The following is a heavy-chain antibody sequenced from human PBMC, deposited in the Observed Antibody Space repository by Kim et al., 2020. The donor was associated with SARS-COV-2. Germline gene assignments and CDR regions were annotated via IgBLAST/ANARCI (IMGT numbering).Heavy chain of an antibody. V-gene: IGHV4-59*01. CDR3: ARARDDSSGYSKYYFDY. J-gene: IGHJ4*02. D-gene: IGHD3-22*01. Sequence: LKSRVTISVDTSKNQFSLKLSSVTAADTAVYYCARARDDSSGYSKYYFDYWGQGTLVTVSS.